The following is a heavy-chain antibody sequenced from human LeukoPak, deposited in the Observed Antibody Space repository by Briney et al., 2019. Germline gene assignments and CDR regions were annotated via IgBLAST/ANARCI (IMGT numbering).Heavy chain of an antibody. Sequence: GASVKVSCKASGYTFTSYAMHWVRQAPGQRLEWMGRIIPILGIANYAQKFQGRVTITADKSTSTAYMELSSLRSEDTAVYYCARVSGYYDSSGSPTDYWGQGTLVTVSS. D-gene: IGHD3-22*01. CDR3: ARVSGYYDSSGSPTDY. CDR1: GYTFTSYA. CDR2: IIPILGIA. J-gene: IGHJ4*02. V-gene: IGHV1-69*04.